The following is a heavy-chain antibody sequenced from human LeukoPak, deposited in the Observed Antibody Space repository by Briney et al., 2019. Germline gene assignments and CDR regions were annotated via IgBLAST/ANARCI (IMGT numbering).Heavy chain of an antibody. D-gene: IGHD2-21*01. CDR3: AREHIPGPRSTFDY. CDR2: IYYCGST. Sequence: SETLSLTCTVSGGSINNYYWGWIRQPPGKGLEWIGYIYYCGSTNYNPSLKSRVTISVDTSKNQFSLKLSSVTAADTAVYYCAREHIPGPRSTFDYWGQGTLVTVSS. V-gene: IGHV4-59*01. CDR1: GGSINNYY. J-gene: IGHJ4*02.